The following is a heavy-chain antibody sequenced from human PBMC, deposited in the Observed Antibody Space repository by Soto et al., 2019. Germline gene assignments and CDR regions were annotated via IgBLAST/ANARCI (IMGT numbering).Heavy chain of an antibody. J-gene: IGHJ5*02. D-gene: IGHD1-26*01. CDR1: GYTFTSYG. V-gene: IGHV1-18*01. Sequence: AAVKVSCKASGYTFTSYGISWVRQAPGQGLEWMGWISAYNGNTNYAQKLQGRVTMTTDTSTSTAYMELRSLRSDDTAVYYCARSLGPVGANGILVDPWGQGTLVTVSS. CDR3: ARSLGPVGANGILVDP. CDR2: ISAYNGNT.